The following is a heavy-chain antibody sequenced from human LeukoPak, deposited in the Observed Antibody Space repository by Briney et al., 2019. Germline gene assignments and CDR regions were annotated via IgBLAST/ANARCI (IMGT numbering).Heavy chain of an antibody. V-gene: IGHV5-51*01. D-gene: IGHD6-19*01. CDR3: ARLGEQWLPSYGMDV. Sequence: GESLKISCQGSGYSFTTYWIGWVRQMPGKGLEWMGIIYPGDSDTRYSPSFQGQVTISADKSISTAYLQWSSLKASDTAMYYCARLGEQWLPSYGMDVWGQGTTVTVSS. CDR1: GYSFTTYW. CDR2: IYPGDSDT. J-gene: IGHJ6*02.